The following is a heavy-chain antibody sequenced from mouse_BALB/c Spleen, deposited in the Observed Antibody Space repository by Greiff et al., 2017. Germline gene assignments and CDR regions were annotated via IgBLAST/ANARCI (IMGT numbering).Heavy chain of an antibody. Sequence: VQLQQSGPELVKPGASVKMSCKASGFTFTSYVMHWVKQKPGQGLEWIGYINPYNDGTKYNEKFKGKATLTSDKSSSTAYMELSSLTSEDSAVYYCARGSSGSYYYAMDYWGQGTSVTVSS. CDR3: ARGSSGSYYYAMDY. CDR2: INPYNDGT. D-gene: IGHD3-1*01. V-gene: IGHV1-14*01. J-gene: IGHJ4*01. CDR1: GFTFTSYV.